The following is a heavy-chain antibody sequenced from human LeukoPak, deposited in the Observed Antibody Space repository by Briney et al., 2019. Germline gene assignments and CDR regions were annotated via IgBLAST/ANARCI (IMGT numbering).Heavy chain of an antibody. D-gene: IGHD6-19*01. V-gene: IGHV1-46*01. J-gene: IGHJ4*02. CDR3: ARKNLGWSTDY. CDR1: GYTFTSYY. Sequence: ASVKVSCKASGYTFTSYYMHWVRQAPGQGLEWMGIINPSGGSTSYAQKFQGRVTMTRDTSTSTAYMELRSLRSDDTAVYYCARKNLGWSTDYWGQGTLVTVSS. CDR2: INPSGGST.